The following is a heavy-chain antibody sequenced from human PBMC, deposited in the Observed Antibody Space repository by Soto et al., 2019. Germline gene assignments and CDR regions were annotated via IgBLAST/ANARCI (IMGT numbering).Heavy chain of an antibody. CDR2: VSPKSGNT. CDR3: ARGRTVSSIGPLLV. CDR1: GYNFLNFG. D-gene: IGHD1-1*01. V-gene: IGHV1-18*01. J-gene: IGHJ1*01. Sequence: QIQLVQSGAEVKKPGASVKVSCKASGYNFLNFGVSWVRQAPGQGLAWMGWVSPKSGNTDYARKVQGRVTMTTDTSMTTAYMELRGLRADDTAVYYFARGRTVSSIGPLLVWGQGTLVSVSS.